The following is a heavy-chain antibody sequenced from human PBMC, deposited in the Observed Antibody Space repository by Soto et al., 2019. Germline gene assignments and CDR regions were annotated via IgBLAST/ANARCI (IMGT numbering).Heavy chain of an antibody. D-gene: IGHD2-2*01. CDR2: IHHTGST. CDR1: GDSISSGGYS. Sequence: SETLSLTCAVSGDSISSGGYSWSWIRQPPGKCLEWIGYIHHTGSTYYNPSLNSRVTISIDRSKNQFSLNLTSVTAADTAVYYCARGLGFCISTSCYRYFDSWGQGTLVTVS. V-gene: IGHV4-30-2*01. CDR3: ARGLGFCISTSCYRYFDS. J-gene: IGHJ4*02.